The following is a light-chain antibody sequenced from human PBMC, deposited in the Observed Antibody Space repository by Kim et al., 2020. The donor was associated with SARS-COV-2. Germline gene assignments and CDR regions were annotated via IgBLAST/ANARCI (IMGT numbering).Light chain of an antibody. CDR3: CSFACSLYV. CDR1: SSDVGGYNY. CDR2: DVD. Sequence: QSALTQPRSVSGSPGQSVTISCTGTSSDVGGYNYVSWYQQHPDKAPKLMIYDVDKRPSGIPDRFSGSKSGNTASLTISGLQAEDEADYYCCSFACSLYVFGTGTKVTVL. J-gene: IGLJ1*01. V-gene: IGLV2-11*01.